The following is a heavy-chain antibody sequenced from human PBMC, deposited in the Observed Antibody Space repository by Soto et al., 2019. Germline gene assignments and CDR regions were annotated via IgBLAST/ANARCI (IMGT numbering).Heavy chain of an antibody. J-gene: IGHJ4*02. V-gene: IGHV3-64*01. Sequence: EVQLVESGGGLVQPGGSLSLSCAASGFTFSSYAMHWVRQAPGKGLEYVSAISSNGGSTYYANSVKGRFTISRDNAKNTLYLQMGSLRAEDMAVYYCARDQGSGPIDYWGQGSPDIVST. CDR2: ISSNGGST. CDR3: ARDQGSGPIDY. CDR1: GFTFSSYA.